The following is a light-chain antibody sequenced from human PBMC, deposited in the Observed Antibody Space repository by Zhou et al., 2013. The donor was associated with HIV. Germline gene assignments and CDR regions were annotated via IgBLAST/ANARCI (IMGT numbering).Light chain of an antibody. J-gene: IGKJ1*01. Sequence: DIVMTQSPLSLPVTPGEPASISCRSSQSLLHSNGYNYLDWYLQKPGQSPQLLIYLGSNRASGVPDRFSGSGSGTDFTLKISRVEAGDVGVYYCMQALQTPRTFGQGTSLEI. V-gene: IGKV2-28*01. CDR1: QSLLHSNGYNY. CDR3: MQALQTPRT. CDR2: LGS.